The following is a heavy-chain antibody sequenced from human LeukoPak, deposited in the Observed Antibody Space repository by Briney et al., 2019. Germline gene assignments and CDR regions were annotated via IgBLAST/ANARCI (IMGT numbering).Heavy chain of an antibody. D-gene: IGHD2-15*01. CDR1: GFTFSSYA. V-gene: IGHV3-23*01. Sequence: GGSLRLSCAASGFTFSSYAMNWVRQAPGKGLEWVSSISGSSGRTYYADSVRGRFTISRDNSKNTLYLQMNSLRAADTAVYYCAPRVVGSTPFDYWGQGTLVTVSS. CDR2: ISGSSGRT. CDR3: APRVVGSTPFDY. J-gene: IGHJ4*02.